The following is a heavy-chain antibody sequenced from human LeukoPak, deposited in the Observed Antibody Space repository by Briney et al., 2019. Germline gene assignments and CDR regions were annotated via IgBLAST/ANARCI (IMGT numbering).Heavy chain of an antibody. V-gene: IGHV3-30-3*01. CDR2: ISYDGSNK. J-gene: IGHJ4*02. Sequence: GRSLRLSCAASGFIFSSYTMHWVRQAPGKGLEWVVVISYDGSNKKYVDSVKGRFTISTDESKNTLYLQMNSLRSEDTAVYYCARSIGNHFDYWGQGTLVTVSS. CDR3: ARSIGNHFDY. CDR1: GFIFSSYT. D-gene: IGHD1-14*01.